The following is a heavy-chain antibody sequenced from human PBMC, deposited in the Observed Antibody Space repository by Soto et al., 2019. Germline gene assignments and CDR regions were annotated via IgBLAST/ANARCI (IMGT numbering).Heavy chain of an antibody. J-gene: IGHJ4*01. CDR1: GYSFATYW. CDR3: ARQGTSRGSDYADFDF. V-gene: IGHV5-51*01. CDR2: IYPGDSDI. D-gene: IGHD3-10*01. Sequence: GESLKISCKGSGYSFATYWIAWVRQMPGKGLEWMGSIYPGDSDIRYSPSFEGHVTISADKSTNTAYLQWSSLEAADTAIYYCARQGTSRGSDYADFDFWGHGTLVTVSS.